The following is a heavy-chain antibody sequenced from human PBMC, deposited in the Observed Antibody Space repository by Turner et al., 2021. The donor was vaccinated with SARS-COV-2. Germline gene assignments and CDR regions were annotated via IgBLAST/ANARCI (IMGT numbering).Heavy chain of an antibody. V-gene: IGHV3-9*01. CDR2: LIVNSGII. CDR1: GFPLDDYA. Sequence: EVQLVESGGGLVQPGRSLSLSCAAYGFPLDDYAMHWVRQAAGKGRAWVSGLIVNSGIIGYADSVKGRFTISRDNDKNSLDLQMNSLRAEDTALYYCAKDIGRDGYSSSWDYYYGMDVWVQGTTVTFSS. CDR3: AKDIGRDGYSSSWDYYYGMDV. D-gene: IGHD6-6*01. J-gene: IGHJ6*02.